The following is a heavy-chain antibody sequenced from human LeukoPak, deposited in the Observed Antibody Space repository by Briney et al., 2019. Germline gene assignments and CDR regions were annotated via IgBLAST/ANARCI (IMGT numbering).Heavy chain of an antibody. D-gene: IGHD3-9*01. CDR3: ARFAGHYDILTGYYTPYYFDY. J-gene: IGHJ4*02. Sequence: SETLSLTCTVSGGSISSYYGSWIRQPPGKGLEWIGYIYNSGSTNYNPSLKSRVTISVDTSKNQFSLKLNSVTAADTAVYYCARFAGHYDILTGYYTPYYFDYWGQGTLVTVSS. CDR2: IYNSGST. CDR1: GGSISSYY. V-gene: IGHV4-59*01.